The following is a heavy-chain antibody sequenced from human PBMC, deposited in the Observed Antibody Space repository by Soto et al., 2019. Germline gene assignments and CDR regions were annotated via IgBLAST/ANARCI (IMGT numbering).Heavy chain of an antibody. CDR2: ARNKANSYTT. CDR3: ATLFYSGTYYADY. Sequence: GGSLRLSCAASGFTFSDHYMDWVRQAPGKGLEWVGRARNKANSYTTEYAASVKGRFTISRDDSRNSLYLQINSLKTEDTAVYYCATLFYSGTYYADYWGQGTLVTVSS. V-gene: IGHV3-72*01. D-gene: IGHD1-26*01. J-gene: IGHJ4*02. CDR1: GFTFSDHY.